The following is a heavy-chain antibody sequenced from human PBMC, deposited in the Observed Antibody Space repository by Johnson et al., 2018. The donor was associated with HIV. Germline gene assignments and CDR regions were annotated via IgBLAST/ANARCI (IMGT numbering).Heavy chain of an antibody. CDR3: ARGGGSSSWYQADAFDI. Sequence: VQLVESGGGLVQPGESLRLSCAASGFTVSSNYISWVRQAPGRGLEWVSLIYSDGSTYYADSVKGRFTLSRDDSKNTLSLQMRSLRAEDTAVYYCARGGGSSSWYQADAFDIWGQGTMVTVSS. CDR1: GFTVSSNY. V-gene: IGHV3-66*02. J-gene: IGHJ3*02. CDR2: IYSDGST. D-gene: IGHD6-13*01.